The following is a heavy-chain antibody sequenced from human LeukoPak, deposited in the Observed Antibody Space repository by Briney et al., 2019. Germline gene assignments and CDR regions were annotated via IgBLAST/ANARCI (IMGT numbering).Heavy chain of an antibody. Sequence: SETLSLTCTVSGGSISSSSYYWGWIRQPPGKGLEWIGSIYHSGSTYYNPSLKSRVTIAVETSKNQFSLKLSSVTAADTAVYYCARTTEGGYTSAYFYYYYMDVWGKGTTVTISS. CDR1: GGSISSSSYY. J-gene: IGHJ6*03. CDR3: ARTTEGGYTSAYFYYYYMDV. CDR2: IYHSGST. D-gene: IGHD5-18*01. V-gene: IGHV4-39*07.